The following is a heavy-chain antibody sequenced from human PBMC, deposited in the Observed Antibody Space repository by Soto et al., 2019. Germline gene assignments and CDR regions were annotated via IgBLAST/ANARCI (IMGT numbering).Heavy chain of an antibody. CDR1: GYTFTSYG. Sequence: GASVKVSCKASGYTFTSYGISWVRQAPGQGLEWMGWISAYNGNTNYAQKLQGRVTMTTDTSTSTAYMELRSLRSDDTAVYYCARVHLITIPDRYFDYWGQGTLVTVSS. V-gene: IGHV1-18*01. CDR2: ISAYNGNT. J-gene: IGHJ4*02. D-gene: IGHD3-3*01. CDR3: ARVHLITIPDRYFDY.